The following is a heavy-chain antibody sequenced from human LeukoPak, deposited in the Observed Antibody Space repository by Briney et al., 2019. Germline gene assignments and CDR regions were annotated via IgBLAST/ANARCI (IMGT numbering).Heavy chain of an antibody. D-gene: IGHD1-26*01. V-gene: IGHV3-30*19. CDR2: ISYDGSNK. CDR3: ASPTAGLLIEYLDY. Sequence: PGGSLRLSCAASGFTFSSYGMHWVRQAPGKGLEWVAVISYDGSNKYYADSVKGRFTISRDNSKNTLYLQMNSLRAEDTAVYYCASPTAGLLIEYLDYWGQGALVTVSS. CDR1: GFTFSSYG. J-gene: IGHJ4*02.